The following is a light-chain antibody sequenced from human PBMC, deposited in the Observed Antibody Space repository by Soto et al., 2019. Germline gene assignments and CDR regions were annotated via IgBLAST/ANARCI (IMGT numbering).Light chain of an antibody. V-gene: IGLV1-47*01. CDR3: AAWDDSLSGVV. Sequence: QLVLTQPPSASGTPGQRVTISCSGSSSNIGSNYVYWYQQLPGTVPQLLIYRNSERPSGVPDRISGSKSGTSASLAISGLRSEDEADYYCAAWDDSLSGVVFGGGTQLTVL. J-gene: IGLJ2*01. CDR2: RNS. CDR1: SSNIGSNY.